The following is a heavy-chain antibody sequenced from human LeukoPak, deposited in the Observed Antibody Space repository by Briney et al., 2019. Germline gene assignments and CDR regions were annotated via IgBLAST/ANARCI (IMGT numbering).Heavy chain of an antibody. J-gene: IGHJ3*02. CDR1: GFTFSSYE. CDR2: ISSSSSYI. CDR3: ARGLRYFDIASAFDI. V-gene: IGHV3-21*01. Sequence: GGSLRLSCAASGFTFSSYEMNWVRQAPGKGLGWVSSISSSSSYIYYADSVKGRFTISRDNAKNSLYLQMNSLRAEDTAVYYCARGLRYFDIASAFDIWGQGTMVTVSS. D-gene: IGHD3-9*01.